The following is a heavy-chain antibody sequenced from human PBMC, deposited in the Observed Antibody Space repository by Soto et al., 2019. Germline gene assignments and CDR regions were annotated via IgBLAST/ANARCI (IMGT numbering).Heavy chain of an antibody. V-gene: IGHV3-33*05. D-gene: IGHD3-16*01. J-gene: IGHJ4*02. CDR3: ARWGPTGGLDV. CDR1: GVTFRSYV. Sequence: QVQLVESGGGVVQPGTSLPISCVGSGVTFRSYVIHWVRQAPGKGLEWVALTSYDGSNNFYGDSVKGRFTISRDTSRNPVELQLSSLRREEAALYYCARWGPTGGLDVWGQGTLVSVSS. CDR2: TSYDGSNN.